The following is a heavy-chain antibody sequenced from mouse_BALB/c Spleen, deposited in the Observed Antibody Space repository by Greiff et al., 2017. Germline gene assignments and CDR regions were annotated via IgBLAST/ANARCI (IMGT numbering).Heavy chain of an antibody. Sequence: EVKLMESGPGLVKPSQSLSLTCTVTGYSITSDYAWNWLRQFPGNKLEWMGYISYSGSTSYNPSLKSRISITRDTSKNQFFLQLNSVTTEDTATYYCARLRRDYAMDYWGQGTSVTVSS. CDR3: ARLRRDYAMDY. V-gene: IGHV3-2*02. CDR2: ISYSGST. J-gene: IGHJ4*01. D-gene: IGHD2-12*01. CDR1: GYSITSDYA.